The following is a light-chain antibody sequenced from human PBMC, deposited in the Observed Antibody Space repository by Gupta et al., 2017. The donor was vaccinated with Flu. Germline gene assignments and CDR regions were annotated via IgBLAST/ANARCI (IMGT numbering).Light chain of an antibody. J-gene: IGLJ1*01. V-gene: IGLV2-11*01. CDR2: GVT. CDR3: SSHAGSVTWV. CDR1: SNDVGGYNR. Sequence: QSAPTQPSSVSGSPGQSVTIPCTGTSNDVGGYNRVSWYEQRPGKAPILILYGVTERPPGVPVRFSGSKCGNTASLTISVLQADDEADYYCSSHAGSVTWVFGTGTTVTVL.